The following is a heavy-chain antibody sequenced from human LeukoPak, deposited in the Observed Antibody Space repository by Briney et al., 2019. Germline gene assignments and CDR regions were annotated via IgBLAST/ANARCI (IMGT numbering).Heavy chain of an antibody. D-gene: IGHD3-3*01. CDR2: VHLDGRT. V-gene: IGHV4-4*02. CDR3: AREGGFYRPLDY. CDR1: GGSVTSTNW. J-gene: IGHJ4*02. Sequence: PSETLSLTCGVSGGSVTSTNWWTWVRQPPGKGLEWIGEVHLDGRTNYNPSLQSRLTMSVDLSENHVSLKLTSVTAADTAVYYCAREGGFYRPLDYSGQGTLVTVSS.